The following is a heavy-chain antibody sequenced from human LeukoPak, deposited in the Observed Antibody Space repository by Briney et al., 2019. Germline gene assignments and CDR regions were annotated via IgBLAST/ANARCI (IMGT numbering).Heavy chain of an antibody. V-gene: IGHV3-74*01. CDR3: YGANAEH. CDR1: GCTFSSYW. CDR2: INTDGRST. D-gene: IGHD4-23*01. Sequence: GGSLRLSCAASGCTFSSYWMHWVRQAPGKGLGWVSGINTDGRSTSYADSVKGRSTISRDNAKNTLYLQMNRLRAEDTAVYYCYGANAEHWGAGNLVTVSS. J-gene: IGHJ1*01.